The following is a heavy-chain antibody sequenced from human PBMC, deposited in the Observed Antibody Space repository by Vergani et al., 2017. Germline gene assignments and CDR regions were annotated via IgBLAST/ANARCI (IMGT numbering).Heavy chain of an antibody. CDR3: ASGWELPFDY. CDR1: GGSISSYY. Sequence: QVQLQESGPGLVKPSETLSLTCTVSGGSISSYYWSWIRQPPGKGLEWIGYSYYSGSTNYNPTLKSRVTISVDTSKNQFSLKLSSVTAADTAVYYCASGWELPFDYWGQGTLVTVSS. J-gene: IGHJ4*02. D-gene: IGHD1-26*01. CDR2: SYYSGST. V-gene: IGHV4-59*01.